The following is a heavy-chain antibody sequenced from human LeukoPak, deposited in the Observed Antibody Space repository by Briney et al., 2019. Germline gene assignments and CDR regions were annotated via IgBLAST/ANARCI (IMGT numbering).Heavy chain of an antibody. D-gene: IGHD6-19*01. J-gene: IGHJ3*02. CDR2: IIPIFGTA. Sequence: GASVKVSCKASGGTFSSYTINWVRQAPGQGLEWMGGIIPIFGTANYAQKFQGRVTITTDESTSTAYMELSSLRSEDTAVYYCASNTAGNSGWSAFDIWGQGTMVTVSS. V-gene: IGHV1-69*05. CDR1: GGTFSSYT. CDR3: ASNTAGNSGWSAFDI.